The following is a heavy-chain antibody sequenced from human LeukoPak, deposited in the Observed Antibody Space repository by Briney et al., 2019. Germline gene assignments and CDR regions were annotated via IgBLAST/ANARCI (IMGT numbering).Heavy chain of an antibody. D-gene: IGHD1-20*01. J-gene: IGHJ4*02. CDR3: GRDKLDNWNDQDGDY. CDR2: IIPIFGTA. V-gene: IGHV1-69*13. CDR1: GGTFSSYA. Sequence: SVKVSCKASGGTFSSYAISWVRQAPGQGLEWMGGIIPIFGTANYAQKFQGRVTITADESTSTAYMELSSLRSEDTAVYYCGRDKLDNWNDQDGDYWGQGTLVTVSS.